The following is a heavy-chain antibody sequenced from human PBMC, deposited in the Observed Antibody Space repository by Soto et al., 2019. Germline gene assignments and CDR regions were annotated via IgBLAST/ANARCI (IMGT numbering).Heavy chain of an antibody. CDR3: TRQSGVPAYYYYYMDV. CDR2: IRNKANSYAT. D-gene: IGHD2-2*01. CDR1: GFTFSGSA. J-gene: IGHJ6*03. V-gene: IGHV3-73*01. Sequence: EVQLVESGGGLVQPGGSLKLSCVASGFTFSGSAMHWVRQASGKGLEWVGRIRNKANSYATAYAASVKGRFTISRDDSKNMAYLQMNSLKTEDTAVYYCTRQSGVPAYYYYYMDVWGKGTTVTVSS.